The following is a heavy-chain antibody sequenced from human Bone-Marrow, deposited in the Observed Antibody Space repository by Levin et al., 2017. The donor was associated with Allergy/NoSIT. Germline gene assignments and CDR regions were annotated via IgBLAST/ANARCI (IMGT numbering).Heavy chain of an antibody. Sequence: PQASVKVSCKASGYTFTGYYLHWVRQAPGKGLEWMGWINPNSGDTNSAQKFQGRVTMTRDTSITTAYMELSRLTSDDTAVYYCARERSITIFGVVPTKTFDYWGQGTLVTVSS. CDR1: GYTFTGYY. CDR2: INPNSGDT. CDR3: ARERSITIFGVVPTKTFDY. V-gene: IGHV1-2*02. J-gene: IGHJ4*02. D-gene: IGHD3-3*01.